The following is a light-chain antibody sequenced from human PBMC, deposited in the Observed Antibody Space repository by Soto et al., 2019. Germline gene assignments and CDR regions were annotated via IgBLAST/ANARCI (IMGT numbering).Light chain of an antibody. CDR3: QQRSNWPIT. V-gene: IGKV3-11*01. CDR1: QSVSSY. Sequence: EIGLTQSAATLSLSPGERATLSCGASQSVSSYFAWYQQKPGQAPRLLIYDASNRATGIPARFSGSGYGTDFTLTISSLEPEDFAVYYCQQRSNWPITFGQGTRLEIK. J-gene: IGKJ5*01. CDR2: DAS.